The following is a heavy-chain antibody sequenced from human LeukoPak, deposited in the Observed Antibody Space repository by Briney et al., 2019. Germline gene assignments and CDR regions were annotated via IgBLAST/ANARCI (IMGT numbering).Heavy chain of an antibody. CDR3: AKDRDDYGDDC. D-gene: IGHD4-17*01. CDR1: GFTFSSYA. J-gene: IGHJ4*02. V-gene: IGHV3-23*01. Sequence: GGSLRLSCAASGFTFSSYAMSWVRQAPGKGLEWVSGISGSGGSTYYADSVKGQFTISRDNSKNTLYLQMNNLRAEDTAVYYCAKDRDDYGDDCWGQGILVTVST. CDR2: ISGSGGST.